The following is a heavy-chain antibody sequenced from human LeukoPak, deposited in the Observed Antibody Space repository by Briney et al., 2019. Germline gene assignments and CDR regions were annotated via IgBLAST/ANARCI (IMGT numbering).Heavy chain of an antibody. CDR3: ARHLGPGWHAMDV. J-gene: IGHJ6*02. D-gene: IGHD2-15*01. CDR1: GGSFSGYY. CDR2: INHSGST. V-gene: IGHV4-34*01. Sequence: RPSETLSLTCAVYGGSFSGYYWSWIRQPPGKGLEWIGEINHSGSTNYNPSLKSRVTMFVDMSKNQFSLRLSSVTAADTAVYYCARHLGPGWHAMDVWGQGTTVTVSS.